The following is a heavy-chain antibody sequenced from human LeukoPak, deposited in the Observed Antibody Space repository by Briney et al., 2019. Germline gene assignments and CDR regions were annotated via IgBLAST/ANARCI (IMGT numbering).Heavy chain of an antibody. D-gene: IGHD6-6*01. CDR1: GYTFTGYY. V-gene: IGHV1-2*06. Sequence: ASVKVSCKASGYTFTGYYMHWVRQAPGQGLEWMGRINPNSGGSNYAQTFQDRATMTRDTSISTAYMELSRLRSDDTAVYYCARVWQLVSPTPMGYWGQGTLVTVSS. CDR3: ARVWQLVSPTPMGY. J-gene: IGHJ4*02. CDR2: INPNSGGS.